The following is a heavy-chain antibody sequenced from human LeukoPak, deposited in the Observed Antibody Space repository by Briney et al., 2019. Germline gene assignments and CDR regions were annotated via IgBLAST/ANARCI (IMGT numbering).Heavy chain of an antibody. V-gene: IGHV1-18*01. CDR3: ARQSVISSRSPDDAFDI. Sequence: GASVKVSCKVSGYTFTKYGISWVRQAPGQGLEWTGWISGYNGNTNYAQRLQGRVTLTTDTFTSTAYMELRSLRSDDAAVYYCARQSVISSRSPDDAFDIWGQGTMVTVSS. D-gene: IGHD2-21*01. CDR2: ISGYNGNT. J-gene: IGHJ3*02. CDR1: GYTFTKYG.